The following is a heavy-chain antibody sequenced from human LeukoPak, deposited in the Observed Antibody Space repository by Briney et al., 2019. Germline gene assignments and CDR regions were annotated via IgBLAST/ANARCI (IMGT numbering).Heavy chain of an antibody. J-gene: IGHJ4*02. CDR3: ARGRNSGSYSGDYFDY. V-gene: IGHV1-3*03. CDR2: INAGNGNT. D-gene: IGHD1-26*01. CDR1: GYTFTSYA. Sequence: ASVKVSCKASGYTFTSYAMHWVRQAPGQRLEWMGWINAGNGNTKYSQEFQGRVTITRDTSASTAYMELSSLRSEDTAVYYCARGRNSGSYSGDYFDYWGRGTLVTVSS.